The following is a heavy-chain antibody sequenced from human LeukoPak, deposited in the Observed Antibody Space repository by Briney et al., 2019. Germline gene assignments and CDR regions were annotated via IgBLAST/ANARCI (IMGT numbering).Heavy chain of an antibody. D-gene: IGHD3-22*01. J-gene: IGHJ4*02. CDR2: ISGTGTTI. Sequence: GGSLRLSCAASGFTFSSYSMNWVRQAPGKGLEWVSSISGTGTTIYSADSVRGRFTVSRDNARNSLFLHMNSLRAEDTAVYYCAVQITMIVVVPYFDYWGQGTLVTVSS. CDR3: AVQITMIVVVPYFDY. V-gene: IGHV3-48*04. CDR1: GFTFSSYS.